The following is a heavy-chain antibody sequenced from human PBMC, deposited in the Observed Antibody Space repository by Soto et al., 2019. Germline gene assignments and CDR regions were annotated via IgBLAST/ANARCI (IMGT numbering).Heavy chain of an antibody. J-gene: IGHJ6*02. V-gene: IGHV4-59*01. Sequence: SETLSLTCTVSGGSISSYYWSWIRQPPGKGLEWIGYIYYSGSTNYNPSLKSRVTISVDTSKNQFSLKLSSVTAADTAVYCCARDSRFLEWLNGMDVWGQGTTVTVS. CDR3: ARDSRFLEWLNGMDV. D-gene: IGHD3-3*01. CDR2: IYYSGST. CDR1: GGSISSYY.